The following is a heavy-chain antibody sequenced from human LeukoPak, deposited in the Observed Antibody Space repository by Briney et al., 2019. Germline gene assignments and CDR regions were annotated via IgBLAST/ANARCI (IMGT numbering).Heavy chain of an antibody. CDR1: GFTFSSYA. CDR3: AKGPAMVRGTFDP. CDR2: ISGSGGNT. Sequence: GGSLRLSCATSGFTFSSYAMSWVRQAPGKGLEWVSSISGSGGNTYYADSVKGRFTISRDYSKNTLYLQMNSLRTEETAVYYCAKGPAMVRGTFDPWGQGTLVTVSS. J-gene: IGHJ5*02. D-gene: IGHD3-10*01. V-gene: IGHV3-23*01.